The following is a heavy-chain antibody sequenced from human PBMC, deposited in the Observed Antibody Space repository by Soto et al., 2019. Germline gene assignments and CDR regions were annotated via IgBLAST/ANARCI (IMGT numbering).Heavy chain of an antibody. CDR2: INAGNGNT. CDR1: GYTFTSYA. CDR3: ARDLRDTAMVDYYYYYGMDV. Sequence: GASVKVSCKASGYTFTSYAMHWVRQAPGQRLEWMGWINAGNGNTNYSQKFQGRVTITRDTSASTAYMELSRLRSDDTAVYYCARDLRDTAMVDYYYYYGMDVWGQGTTVTVSS. D-gene: IGHD5-18*01. V-gene: IGHV1-3*01. J-gene: IGHJ6*02.